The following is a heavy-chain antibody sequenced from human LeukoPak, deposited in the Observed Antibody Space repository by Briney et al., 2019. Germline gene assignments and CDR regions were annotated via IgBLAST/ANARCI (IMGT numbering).Heavy chain of an antibody. Sequence: PSETLSLTCAVYGGSFSSYFWSWIRQPPGKGLEWIGEINASGSTYYNPSLKSRVTMSVDTSKHQFSLKLSSMSAADTAVYYCAKGYSRSNYAYFDYWGQGTLVTVSS. D-gene: IGHD1-26*01. CDR1: GGSFSSYF. J-gene: IGHJ4*02. CDR3: AKGYSRSNYAYFDY. CDR2: INASGST. V-gene: IGHV4-34*01.